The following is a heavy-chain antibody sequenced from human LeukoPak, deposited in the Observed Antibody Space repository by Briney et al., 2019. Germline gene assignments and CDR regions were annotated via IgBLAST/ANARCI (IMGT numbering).Heavy chain of an antibody. D-gene: IGHD3-10*01. Sequence: SETLSLTCAAYGVSFSGYYWSWVRQPPGKGLEWVGEINHSGSNNYNPSLKSRVTITVDTSKNQLSLKLNSLTAADTAVYYCARITMVRGVIMTEGPAWGQGTLVTVSS. J-gene: IGHJ4*02. V-gene: IGHV4-34*01. CDR2: INHSGSN. CDR3: ARITMVRGVIMTEGPA. CDR1: GVSFSGYY.